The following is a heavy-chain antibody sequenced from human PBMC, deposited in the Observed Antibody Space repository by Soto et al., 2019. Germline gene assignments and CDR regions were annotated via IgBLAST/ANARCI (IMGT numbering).Heavy chain of an antibody. J-gene: IGHJ4*02. V-gene: IGHV4-59*01. CDR2: IYYSGST. CDR1: GGSISSYY. Sequence: SETLSLTCTVSGGSISSYYWSWIRQPPGKGLEWIGYIYYSGSTNYNASLKSRVIISVDTSKNQFSLKLSSVTTADTAVYYCARVEHDYGDYVSDYWGQGTLVTVSS. CDR3: ARVEHDYGDYVSDY. D-gene: IGHD4-17*01.